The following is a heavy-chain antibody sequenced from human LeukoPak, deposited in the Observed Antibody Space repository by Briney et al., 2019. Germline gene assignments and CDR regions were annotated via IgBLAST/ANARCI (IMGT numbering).Heavy chain of an antibody. D-gene: IGHD2-15*01. CDR2: INHSGST. V-gene: IGHV4-34*01. CDR1: GGSFSGYY. Sequence: SETLSLTCAVYGGSFSGYYWSWIRQPPGKGLEWIGEINHSGSTNYHPSLKSRVTISVDTSKNQFSLKLSSVPAADTAVYYCARGGGGYCSGGSCYSYYFDYWGQGTLVTVSS. J-gene: IGHJ4*02. CDR3: ARGGGGYCSGGSCYSYYFDY.